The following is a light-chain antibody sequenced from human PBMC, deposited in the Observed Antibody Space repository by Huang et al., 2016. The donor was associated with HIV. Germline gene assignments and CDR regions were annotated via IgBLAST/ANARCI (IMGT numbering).Light chain of an antibody. J-gene: IGKJ4*01. Sequence: DIQMTQSPSSLSASVGDRVTITCQASQDIRNYLNWYQQKPGRAPKLLIYDASNLETGVPSRFSGSGSGTDFSFTISSLQPEDIATYYCQQYGNRPLTFGGGTKVEIK. CDR2: DAS. V-gene: IGKV1-33*01. CDR3: QQYGNRPLT. CDR1: QDIRNY.